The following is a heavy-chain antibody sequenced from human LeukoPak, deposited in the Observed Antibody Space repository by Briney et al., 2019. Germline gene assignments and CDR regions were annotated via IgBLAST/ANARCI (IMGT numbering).Heavy chain of an antibody. Sequence: ASVKVSCKASGGTFSSYAISWVRQAPGQGLEWMGGIIPIFGTANYAQKFQGRVTITADKSTSTAYMELSSLRSEDTAVYYCARAAFSVVRGVIITGDAFDIWGQGTMVTVSS. J-gene: IGHJ3*02. CDR1: GGTFSSYA. V-gene: IGHV1-69*06. CDR3: ARAAFSVVRGVIITGDAFDI. CDR2: IIPIFGTA. D-gene: IGHD3-10*01.